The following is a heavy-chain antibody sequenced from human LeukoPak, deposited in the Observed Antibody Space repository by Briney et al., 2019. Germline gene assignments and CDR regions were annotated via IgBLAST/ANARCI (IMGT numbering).Heavy chain of an antibody. CDR3: ATSSCSSTSCYYYYYMDV. Sequence: GASVKVSCKVSGYTLTELSMHWVRQAPGKGLEWMGGFDPEDGETIYAQKFQGRVTMTEDTSTDTAYMELSSLRSEDTAVYYCATSSCSSTSCYYYYYMDVWGKGTTVTISS. D-gene: IGHD2-2*01. CDR1: GYTLTELS. CDR2: FDPEDGET. V-gene: IGHV1-24*01. J-gene: IGHJ6*03.